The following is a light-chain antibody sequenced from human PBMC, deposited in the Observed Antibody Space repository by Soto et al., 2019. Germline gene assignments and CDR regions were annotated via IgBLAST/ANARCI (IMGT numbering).Light chain of an antibody. Sequence: SVLTQPASVSGSPGQSITISCTGTSSDVGNYKYVSWYQQHPGKAPKLMIYEVSNRPSGVSNRFSGSKSGNTASLTISGLQAEDEADYYCCSYTTSSTYVFGTGTKVTVL. CDR3: CSYTTSSTYV. CDR2: EVS. J-gene: IGLJ1*01. CDR1: SSDVGNYKY. V-gene: IGLV2-14*01.